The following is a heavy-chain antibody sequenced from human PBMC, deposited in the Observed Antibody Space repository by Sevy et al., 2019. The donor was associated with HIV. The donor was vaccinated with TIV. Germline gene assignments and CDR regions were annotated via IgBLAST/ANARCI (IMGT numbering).Heavy chain of an antibody. CDR3: ARDSPGYGGFDH. CDR1: GFTFSTYW. Sequence: GGSLRLSCGASGFTFSTYWMTWVRQAPGQGLEWVANIKEDGSAKYYVDSVKGRFTSSRDNAKNSLYLQVNSLRAEDTAVYYCARDSPGYGGFDHWGQGTLVTVSS. CDR2: IKEDGSAK. D-gene: IGHD5-12*01. J-gene: IGHJ5*02. V-gene: IGHV3-7*01.